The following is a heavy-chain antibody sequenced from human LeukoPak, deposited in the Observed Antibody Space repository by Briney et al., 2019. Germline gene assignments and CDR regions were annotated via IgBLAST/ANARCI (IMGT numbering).Heavy chain of an antibody. Sequence: PSETLSLSCTVSGASTSHFYWNWIRQPPGKGLEWIGYMHNSGSSKHSPSLKSRVTISIDTSKNQFSLQLTSVTAADTAIYYCARSAEWLRNAFDIWGQATMVSVSS. CDR3: ARSAEWLRNAFDI. V-gene: IGHV4-59*01. J-gene: IGHJ3*02. CDR1: GASTSHFY. CDR2: MHNSGSS. D-gene: IGHD5-12*01.